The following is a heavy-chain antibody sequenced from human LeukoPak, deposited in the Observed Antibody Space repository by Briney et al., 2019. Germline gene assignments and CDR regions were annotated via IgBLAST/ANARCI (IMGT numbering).Heavy chain of an antibody. CDR1: GGTFSSYA. D-gene: IGHD3-3*01. CDR3: ARGGSRWLLSYFDC. CDR2: IIPIFGTA. Sequence: GASVKVSCKASGGTFSSYAISWVRQAPGQGLEWMGGIIPIFGTANYAQKFQGRVTITTDESTSTAYMELSSLRSEDTAVYYCARGGSRWLLSYFDCWGQGTLVTVSS. V-gene: IGHV1-69*05. J-gene: IGHJ4*02.